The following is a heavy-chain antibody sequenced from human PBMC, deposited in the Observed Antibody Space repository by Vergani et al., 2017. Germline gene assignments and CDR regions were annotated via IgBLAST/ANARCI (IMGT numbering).Heavy chain of an antibody. CDR3: ARGSCLGGSCYKPLFDD. CDR1: GGSINSHNYY. J-gene: IGHJ4*02. Sequence: QVQLQESGPGLVKPSQTLSLTCTVSGGSINSHNYYWSWIGQPAGKGLEWIGRIHTSGSTNYNPSLKSRVTMSEDTSKNQFSLNLTSVTAADTAVYFCARGSCLGGSCYKPLFDDWGQGILVTVSS. V-gene: IGHV4-61*02. CDR2: IHTSGST. D-gene: IGHD2-15*01.